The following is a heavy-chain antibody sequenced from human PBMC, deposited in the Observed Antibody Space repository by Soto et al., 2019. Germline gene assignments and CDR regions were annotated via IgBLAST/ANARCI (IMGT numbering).Heavy chain of an antibody. D-gene: IGHD5-18*01. CDR2: INPNSGGT. V-gene: IGHV1-2*04. CDR1: GYTFTGYY. CDR3: ARYPGYSGDIDAFDI. Sequence: QVQLVQSGAEVKKPGASVKVSCKASGYTFTGYYMHWVRQAPGQGLEWMGWINPNSGGTNYAQKFQGWVTMTRDTSISTAYMELSRLRSDDTAVYYCARYPGYSGDIDAFDIWGQGTMVTVSS. J-gene: IGHJ3*02.